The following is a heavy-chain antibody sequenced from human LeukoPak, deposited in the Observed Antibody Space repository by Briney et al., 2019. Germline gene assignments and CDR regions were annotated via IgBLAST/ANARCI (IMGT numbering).Heavy chain of an antibody. CDR3: ARDQLTAEQLVIYYYYYMDV. D-gene: IGHD6-6*01. CDR1: GFTFSSYA. CDR2: ISGSGGST. J-gene: IGHJ6*03. V-gene: IGHV3-23*01. Sequence: PGGSLRLSCAASGFTFSSYAMSWVRQAPGKGLEWVSAISGSGGSTYYADSVKGRFTISRDNSKNTLYLQMNSLRAEDTAVYYCARDQLTAEQLVIYYYYYMDVWAKGPRSPSP.